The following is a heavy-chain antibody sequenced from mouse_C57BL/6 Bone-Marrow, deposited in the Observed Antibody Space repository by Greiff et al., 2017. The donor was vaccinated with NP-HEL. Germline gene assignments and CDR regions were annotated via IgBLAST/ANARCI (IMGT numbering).Heavy chain of an antibody. V-gene: IGHV1-81*01. CDR1: GYTFTSYG. D-gene: IGHD1-1*01. CDR2: IYPRSGNT. Sequence: QVQLQQSGAELARPGASVKLSCKASGYTFTSYGISWVKQRTGQGLEWIGEIYPRSGNTYYNEKFKGKATLTADKSSSTAYMELRSLTSEDSAVDFCAIYYYGSAWFAYWGQGTLVTVSA. CDR3: AIYYYGSAWFAY. J-gene: IGHJ3*01.